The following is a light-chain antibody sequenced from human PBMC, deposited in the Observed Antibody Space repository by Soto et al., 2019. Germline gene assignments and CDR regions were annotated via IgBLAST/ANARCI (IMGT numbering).Light chain of an antibody. J-gene: IGLJ2*01. CDR1: MRDVGAYNY. CDR3: NSYTSSVTLA. Sequence: QSALTQPASVSGSAGQSITISCSGTMRDVGAYNYVSWYQQHPGKAPKLIIYEVSNRPSGVSNRFSGSKSGNTASLTISGLQPEDEADYYCNSYTSSVTLAFGGGTKVTVL. CDR2: EVS. V-gene: IGLV2-14*01.